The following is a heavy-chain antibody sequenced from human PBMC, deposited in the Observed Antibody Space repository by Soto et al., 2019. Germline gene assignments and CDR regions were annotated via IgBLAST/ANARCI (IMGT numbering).Heavy chain of an antibody. CDR3: AKVFGGFVVVPAAIDY. Sequence: GGSLRLSCAASGFTFSSYAMSWVRQAPGKGLEWVSAISGSGGSTYYADSVKGRFTISRDNSKNTLYLQMNSLRAEDTAVYYCAKVFGGFVVVPAAIDYWGQGTLVTVSS. V-gene: IGHV3-23*01. CDR2: ISGSGGST. CDR1: GFTFSSYA. J-gene: IGHJ4*02. D-gene: IGHD2-2*02.